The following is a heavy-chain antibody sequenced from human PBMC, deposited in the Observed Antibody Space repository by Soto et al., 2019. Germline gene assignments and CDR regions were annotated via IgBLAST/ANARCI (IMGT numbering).Heavy chain of an antibody. CDR1: GYTFTSYA. CDR3: AREFFVVVAARNGMDV. Sequence: ASVKVSCKASGYTFTSYAMHWVRQAPGQRLEWMGWINAGNGNTKYSQKFQGRVTITRDTSASTAYMELSSLRSEDTAVYYCAREFFVVVAARNGMDVWGQGTTVTVLL. CDR2: INAGNGNT. J-gene: IGHJ6*02. D-gene: IGHD2-15*01. V-gene: IGHV1-3*01.